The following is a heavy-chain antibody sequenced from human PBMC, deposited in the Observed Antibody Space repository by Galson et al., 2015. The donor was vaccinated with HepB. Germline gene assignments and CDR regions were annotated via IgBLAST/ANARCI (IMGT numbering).Heavy chain of an antibody. CDR3: AKDGRDCTGGNCLGYSDY. CDR1: GYTFTSYY. V-gene: IGHV1-46*01. CDR2: INHSGGST. D-gene: IGHD2-15*01. Sequence: SVKVSCKASGYTFTSYYMHWVRQAPGQGLEWMGIINHSGGSTSYAQKFQGRVTMTRDTSTSTVYMELSSLRSEDTAVYYCAKDGRDCTGGNCLGYSDYWGQGTLVTVSS. J-gene: IGHJ4*02.